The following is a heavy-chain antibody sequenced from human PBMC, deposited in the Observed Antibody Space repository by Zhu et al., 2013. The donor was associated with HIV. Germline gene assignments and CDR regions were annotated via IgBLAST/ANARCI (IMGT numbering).Heavy chain of an antibody. V-gene: IGHV1-18*04. CDR1: GYTFTAYG. J-gene: IGHJ3*01. CDR3: AREERALDV. CDR2: MSAVNGNT. Sequence: QVQLVQSGPEMKKAGASLKVSCTASGYTFTAYGVAWVRQAPGQGLEWIGWMSAVNGNTNYAQKFQGRVTMTRDTSTHTAHMELRSLRFDDTGIYYCAREERALDVWGQGQWSPSFQ.